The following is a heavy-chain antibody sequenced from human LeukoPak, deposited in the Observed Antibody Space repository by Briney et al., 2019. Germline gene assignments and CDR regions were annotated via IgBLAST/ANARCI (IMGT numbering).Heavy chain of an antibody. CDR3: ATGNYYGSSGYYYWFDP. CDR2: FDPEDGET. CDR1: GYTLTELS. Sequence: ASVKVSCKVSGYTLTELSMHWVRQAPGKGLEWMGGFDPEDGETIYAQKFQGRVTMTEDTSTDTAYMELSSLRSEDTAVYYCATGNYYGSSGYYYWFDPWGQGTLVTVSS. J-gene: IGHJ5*02. D-gene: IGHD3-22*01. V-gene: IGHV1-24*01.